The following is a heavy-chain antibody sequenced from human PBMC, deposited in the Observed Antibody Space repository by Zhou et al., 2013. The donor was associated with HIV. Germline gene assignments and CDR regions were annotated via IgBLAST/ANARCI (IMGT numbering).Heavy chain of an antibody. CDR3: ARDRTDYYDSSAYYPNWFDP. CDR2: ISPYNGVT. Sequence: QVQLVQSGAEVKKPGASVKVSCKASGYTFTGYYIHWVRQAPGQGLEWMGWISPYNGVTNYAQRFHGRVTMTRDTSITTAYMELSRLRSDDTAVYYCARDRTDYYDSSAYYPNWFDPGAREPWSPSPQ. CDR1: GYTFTGYY. D-gene: IGHD3-22*01. V-gene: IGHV1-2*02. J-gene: IGHJ5*02.